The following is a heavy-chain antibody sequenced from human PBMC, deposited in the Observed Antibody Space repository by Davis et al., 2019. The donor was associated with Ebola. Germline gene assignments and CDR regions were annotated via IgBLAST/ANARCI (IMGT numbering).Heavy chain of an antibody. CDR2: IFVSGST. V-gene: IGHV4-4*07. CDR3: VRVGSDGWHAFDP. D-gene: IGHD2-15*01. Sequence: PGGSLRLSCTVFGASVRSYYWSWIRQPAGKGLEWIGRIFVSGSTSYNPSLKSRVSLSVDTSKNHFSLRLSSVSAADTAVYYCVRVGSDGWHAFDPWGQGTLVTVSS. J-gene: IGHJ5*02. CDR1: GASVRSYY.